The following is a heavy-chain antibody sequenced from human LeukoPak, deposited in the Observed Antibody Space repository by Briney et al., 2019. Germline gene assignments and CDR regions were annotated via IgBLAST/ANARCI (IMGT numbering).Heavy chain of an antibody. CDR2: INHSGST. V-gene: IGHV4-34*01. CDR3: ARGVVLLWFGESEGNWFDP. CDR1: GGSFSGYY. J-gene: IGHJ5*02. Sequence: SETLSLTCAVYGGSFSGYYWSWLRQPPGKGLEWIGEINHSGSTNYNPSLKSRVTISVDTSKNQFSLKLSSVTAADTAVYYCARGVVLLWFGESEGNWFDPWGQGTLVTVSS. D-gene: IGHD3-10*01.